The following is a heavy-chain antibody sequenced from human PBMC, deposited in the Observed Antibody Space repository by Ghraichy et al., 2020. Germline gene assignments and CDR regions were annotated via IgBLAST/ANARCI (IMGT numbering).Heavy chain of an antibody. CDR3: ARPGGGNAFDI. J-gene: IGHJ3*02. V-gene: IGHV4-34*01. CDR1: GGSFSGYH. Sequence: SETLSLTCAVYGGSFSGYHWTWIRQPPGKGLEWIGEINHGGSTNYNPSLKSRVTISLDTSKNKFSLKLSSVIAADTAVYYCARPGGGNAFDIWGQGTMVTVSS. CDR2: INHGGST. D-gene: IGHD1-1*01.